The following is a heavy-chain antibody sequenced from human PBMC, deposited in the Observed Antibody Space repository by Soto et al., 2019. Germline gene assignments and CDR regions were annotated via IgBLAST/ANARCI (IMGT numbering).Heavy chain of an antibody. J-gene: IGHJ4*02. CDR2: IKQDGSEK. CDR3: ARESEDLTSNFDY. Sequence: GGSLRLSCAASGFTFSTYWMSWVRQAPGKGLEWVANIKQDGSEKYYVDSVKGRFTISRDNAKDSLYLQMNSLRAEDTAVYYCARESEDLTSNFDYWGQGTLVTVSS. V-gene: IGHV3-7*01. CDR1: GFTFSTYW.